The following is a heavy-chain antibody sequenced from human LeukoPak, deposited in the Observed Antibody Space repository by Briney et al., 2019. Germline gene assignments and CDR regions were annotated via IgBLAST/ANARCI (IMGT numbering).Heavy chain of an antibody. CDR2: INIGGTNT. Sequence: GGSLRLSCAASGFTFNDYYMSWVRQAPGKGLEWVSYINIGGTNTHYADSVKGRFTISRDNAKKSLYLQMNSLRAEDTAVYYCATDGAGFDTWGEGDLGSVSS. CDR3: ATDGAGFDT. J-gene: IGHJ5*02. V-gene: IGHV3-11*06. CDR1: GFTFNDYY.